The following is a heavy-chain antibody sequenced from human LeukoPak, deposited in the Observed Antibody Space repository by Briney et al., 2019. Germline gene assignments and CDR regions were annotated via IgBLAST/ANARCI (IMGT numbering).Heavy chain of an antibody. Sequence: GGSLRLSCAASGLSFGAHAMHWVRQAPGMSLEWVSGVGGGGQRTHYADSVKGRFPISRDNSKNTLYLQMNSLRAEDTAVYYCAKDRGYYVDTGTINFWGQGTLVTVSS. CDR3: AKDRGYYVDTGTINF. D-gene: IGHD2-15*01. CDR1: GLSFGAHA. CDR2: VGGGGQRT. V-gene: IGHV3-23*01. J-gene: IGHJ4*02.